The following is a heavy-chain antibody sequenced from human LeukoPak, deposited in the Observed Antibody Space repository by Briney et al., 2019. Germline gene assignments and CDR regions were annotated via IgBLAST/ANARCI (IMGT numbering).Heavy chain of an antibody. CDR3: ARASTDNAGWHRGSFDY. CDR1: GYSFTNYW. V-gene: IGHV5-51*01. J-gene: IGHJ4*02. D-gene: IGHD6-19*01. CDR2: IYPGDSDS. Sequence: GASLRISCKGSGYSFTNYWIGWVRQMPGKGLECMGIIYPGDSDSSYSPSFQGQVTISADKSVSTAYLQWSSLRASDTAIYYCARASTDNAGWHRGSFDYWGQRTLVTVSS.